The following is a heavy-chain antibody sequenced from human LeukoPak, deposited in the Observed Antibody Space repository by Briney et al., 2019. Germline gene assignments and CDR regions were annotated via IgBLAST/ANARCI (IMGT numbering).Heavy chain of an antibody. J-gene: IGHJ5*02. Sequence: PGGSLRLSCAASGVTFSRYGMHWVRQAPGKGLEWVSFIRYDGSDKYYVDSVKGRFTISRDNSKNTLYLQLNSLRVEDTAVYYCATEGFDPWGQGTLVTVSS. CDR2: IRYDGSDK. CDR1: GVTFSRYG. CDR3: ATEGFDP. V-gene: IGHV3-30*02.